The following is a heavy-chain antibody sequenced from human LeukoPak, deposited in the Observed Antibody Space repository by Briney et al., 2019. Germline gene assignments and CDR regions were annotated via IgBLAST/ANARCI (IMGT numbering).Heavy chain of an antibody. V-gene: IGHV1-24*01. Sequence: ASVKVSCKVSGYTLTELSMHWVRQAPGKGLEWMGGFDPEDGETIYAQKFQGRVTMTEDTSTDTAYMELSSLRSEDTAVYYCATHEYSSSWYKGFDYWGQGTLVTVSS. D-gene: IGHD6-13*01. CDR2: FDPEDGET. J-gene: IGHJ4*02. CDR1: GYTLTELS. CDR3: ATHEYSSSWYKGFDY.